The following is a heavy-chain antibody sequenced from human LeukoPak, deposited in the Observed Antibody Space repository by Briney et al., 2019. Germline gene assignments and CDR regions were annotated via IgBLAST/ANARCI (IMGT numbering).Heavy chain of an antibody. CDR1: GGSISSYY. CDR2: IYYSGST. V-gene: IGHV4-59*08. Sequence: SETLSLTCTVSGGSISSYYWSWIRQPPGKGLEWIGYIYYSGSTNYSPSLSSRVTISVDTSQNQFFLNLYSVTAADTAVYYCARGYYDFWRGFGWFDPWGQGTLVTVSS. J-gene: IGHJ5*02. D-gene: IGHD3-3*01. CDR3: ARGYYDFWRGFGWFDP.